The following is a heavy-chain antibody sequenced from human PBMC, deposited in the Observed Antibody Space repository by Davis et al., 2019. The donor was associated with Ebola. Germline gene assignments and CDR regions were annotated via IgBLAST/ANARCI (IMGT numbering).Heavy chain of an antibody. CDR3: ARDRPLDFFFGDYYGMDV. Sequence: GESLKISCAASGFTFSSYSMNWVRQAPGKGLEWVSVIYSGGSTYYADSVKGRFTISRDNSKNTLYLQMNSLRAEDTAVYYCARDRPLDFFFGDYYGMDVWGQGTTVTVSS. J-gene: IGHJ6*02. CDR2: IYSGGST. V-gene: IGHV3-66*01. CDR1: GFTFSSYS. D-gene: IGHD3-16*01.